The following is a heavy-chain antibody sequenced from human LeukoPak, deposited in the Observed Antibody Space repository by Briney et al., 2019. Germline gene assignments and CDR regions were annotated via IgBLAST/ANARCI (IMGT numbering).Heavy chain of an antibody. J-gene: IGHJ4*02. Sequence: ASVKVSCKASGYTFTSYGISWVRQAPGQRLEWMGWISAYNGNTNYAQKLQGRVTMTTDTSTSTAYMELRSLRSDDTAVYYCARGRYCSSTSCYTEFDYWGQGTLVTVSS. D-gene: IGHD2-2*02. CDR2: ISAYNGNT. CDR1: GYTFTSYG. CDR3: ARGRYCSSTSCYTEFDY. V-gene: IGHV1-18*01.